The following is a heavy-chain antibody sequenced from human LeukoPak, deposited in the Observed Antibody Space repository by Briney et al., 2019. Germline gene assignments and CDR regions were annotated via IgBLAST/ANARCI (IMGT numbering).Heavy chain of an antibody. CDR2: INPDGSEK. Sequence: SGGSLRLSCAASGFTFGSYWMSWVRQAPGKGLEWVANINPDGSEKYYVDSVKGRFTISRDNAKDSLYLQMSSLRAEDTAVYYCARDFGTTYGGTSWGQGTLVTVSS. CDR3: ARDFGTTYGGTS. D-gene: IGHD4-23*01. J-gene: IGHJ4*02. CDR1: GFTFGSYW. V-gene: IGHV3-7*05.